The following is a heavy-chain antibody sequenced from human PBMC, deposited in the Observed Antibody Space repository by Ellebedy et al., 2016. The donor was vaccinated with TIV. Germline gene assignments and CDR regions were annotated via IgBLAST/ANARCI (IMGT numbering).Heavy chain of an antibody. D-gene: IGHD6-19*01. CDR1: GFTFSSYA. J-gene: IGHJ4*02. CDR2: LGTTTGTT. CDR3: AKQGSGWYELDY. Sequence: GESLKISCVASGFTFSSYAMSWVRQAPGKGLQWVSTLGTTTGTTFYADSVKGRFTISRDNSKNTLYLQITSLRVEDTAIYYCAKQGSGWYELDYWGQGTLVTVSS. V-gene: IGHV3-23*01.